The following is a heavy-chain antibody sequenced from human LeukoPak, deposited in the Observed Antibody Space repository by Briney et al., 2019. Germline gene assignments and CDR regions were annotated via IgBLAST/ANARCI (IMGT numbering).Heavy chain of an antibody. V-gene: IGHV3-15*01. CDR1: GLPFSKAG. CDR3: ATQEGRHIPGYFDY. D-gene: IGHD3-10*01. CDR2: IKSKTDGGTT. Sequence: PGGSLGFSCEASGLPFSKAGWSGVGKPPGKGRKGVAVIKSKTDGGTTDYAAPVKGRFTISRDDSKNTLYLQMNSLRAEDTAVYYCATQEGRHIPGYFDYWGQGTLVTVSS. J-gene: IGHJ4*02.